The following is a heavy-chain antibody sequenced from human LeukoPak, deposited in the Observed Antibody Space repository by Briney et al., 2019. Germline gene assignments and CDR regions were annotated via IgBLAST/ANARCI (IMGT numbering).Heavy chain of an antibody. CDR3: ARALEGYYDY. Sequence: ASVTVSFTASGYTFTVYYMHWVRQAPGQGLEWMGWINPRSGGTIYAQKFEGRVTMTRDTPISTAYMELSRLTSDDTAVYYCARALEGYYDYWGQGTLVTVSS. CDR2: INPRSGGT. V-gene: IGHV1-2*02. J-gene: IGHJ4*02. D-gene: IGHD2/OR15-2a*01. CDR1: GYTFTVYY.